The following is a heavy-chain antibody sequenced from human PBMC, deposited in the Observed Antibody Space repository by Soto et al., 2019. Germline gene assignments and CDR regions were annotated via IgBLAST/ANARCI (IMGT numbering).Heavy chain of an antibody. J-gene: IGHJ5*02. D-gene: IGHD4-4*01. CDR3: ARVTMTTVSSWFDP. CDR1: GGTFSSYA. CDR2: IIPIFGTA. V-gene: IGHV1-69*12. Sequence: QVQLVQSGAEVKKPGSSVKVSCKASGGTFSSYAISWVRQAPGQGLEWMGGIIPIFGTANYAQKFQGRVTXXAXEXXSTAYMELSSLRSEDTAVYYCARVTMTTVSSWFDPWGQGTLVTVSS.